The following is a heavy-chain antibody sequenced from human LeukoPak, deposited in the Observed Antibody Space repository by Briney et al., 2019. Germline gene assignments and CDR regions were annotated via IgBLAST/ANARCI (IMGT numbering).Heavy chain of an antibody. V-gene: IGHV1-24*01. CDR2: FDPEDGET. CDR1: GYTLTELS. Sequence: ASVKVSCKVSGYTLTELSMHWVRQAPGKGLEWMGGFDPEDGETIYAQKFQGRVTMTEDTSTDTAYMELSSLRSEDTAVYYCARDQRGYYDSSGYYYFDYWGQGTLVTVSS. D-gene: IGHD3-22*01. CDR3: ARDQRGYYDSSGYYYFDY. J-gene: IGHJ4*02.